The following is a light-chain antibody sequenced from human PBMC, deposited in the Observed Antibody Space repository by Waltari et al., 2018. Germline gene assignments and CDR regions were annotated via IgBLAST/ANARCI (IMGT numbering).Light chain of an antibody. J-gene: IGLJ1*01. CDR1: SSNIGAGYD. V-gene: IGLV1-40*01. CDR3: QSYDSSLSGPYV. CDR2: GNS. Sequence: QSVLTQPPSVSGAPGQRVTISCTGSSSNIGAGYDVHWYQQLPGTAPKLLIYGNSHRPSGVPDRFSGSKSGTSASLAITGLQAEDEADYYCQSYDSSLSGPYVFGTGTKVTVL.